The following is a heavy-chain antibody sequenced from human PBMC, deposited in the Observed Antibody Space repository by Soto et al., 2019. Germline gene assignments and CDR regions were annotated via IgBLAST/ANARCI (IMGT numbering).Heavy chain of an antibody. CDR2: IYYSGST. CDR1: RVSIITSC. CDR3: ARADYYDSSGYYYPYYYHGLDV. V-gene: IGHV4-59*01. Sequence: SSTPSRPSTVSRVSIITSCYNSLLQTPGSGLEWIGYIYYSGSTNYNPSLKSRVTISVDTSKNQFSLRLSSVTAADTAVYYCARADYYDSSGYYYPYYYHGLDVWGQGITVS. J-gene: IGHJ6*02. D-gene: IGHD3-22*01.